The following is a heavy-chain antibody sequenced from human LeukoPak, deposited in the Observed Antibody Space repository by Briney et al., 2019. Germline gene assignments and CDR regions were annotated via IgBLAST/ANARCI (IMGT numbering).Heavy chain of an antibody. Sequence: PSETLSLTCTVSGGSISSYYWSWIRQPPGKGLEWIGYIYYSGTTHHNPSLTSRVTISVDTSKNQFSLELSSVTAADTAVYYCARRMISEASIDKGNWLDPWSQGTLVTVSS. CDR1: GGSISSYY. J-gene: IGHJ5*02. CDR3: ARRMISEASIDKGNWLDP. D-gene: IGHD3-22*01. CDR2: IYYSGTT. V-gene: IGHV4-59*08.